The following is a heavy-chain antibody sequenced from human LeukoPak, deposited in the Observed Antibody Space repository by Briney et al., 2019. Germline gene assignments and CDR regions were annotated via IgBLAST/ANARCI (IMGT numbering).Heavy chain of an antibody. Sequence: SETLSLTCTVSGGSISSYYWSWIRQPPGKGLEWIGYIYYSGSTNYNPSLKSRVTISVDTSKNQFSLKLSSVTAADTAVYYCARFPYYYGSGRSKDGMDVWGQGTTVTVSS. CDR3: ARFPYYYGSGRSKDGMDV. D-gene: IGHD3-10*01. V-gene: IGHV4-59*08. J-gene: IGHJ6*02. CDR1: GGSISSYY. CDR2: IYYSGST.